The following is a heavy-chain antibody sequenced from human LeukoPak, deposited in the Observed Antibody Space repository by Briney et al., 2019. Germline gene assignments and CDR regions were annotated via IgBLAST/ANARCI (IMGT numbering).Heavy chain of an antibody. Sequence: GESLKIPCKGSGYSFTSYWIGWVRQMPGKGLEWMGIIYPGDSDTRYSPSFQGQVTISADKSISTAYLQWSSLKASDTAMYYCARSRVDVDTASDYWGQGTLVTVSS. J-gene: IGHJ4*02. CDR3: ARSRVDVDTASDY. D-gene: IGHD5-18*01. CDR1: GYSFTSYW. CDR2: IYPGDSDT. V-gene: IGHV5-51*01.